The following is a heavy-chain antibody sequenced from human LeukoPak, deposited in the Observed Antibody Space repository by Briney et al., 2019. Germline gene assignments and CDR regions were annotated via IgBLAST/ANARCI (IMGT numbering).Heavy chain of an antibody. CDR2: INGGGDTT. V-gene: IGHV3-23*01. Sequence: PGGSLRLSCAASGFTFVSYAMTWVRQAPGKGLEWVSAINGGGDTTYYADSVKGRFTISRDKSKNTMYLQMNSLRAEDTAVYYCARDRVGSGIFGVVIAHWGQGTLVTVSS. D-gene: IGHD3-3*01. CDR3: ARDRVGSGIFGVVIAH. CDR1: GFTFVSYA. J-gene: IGHJ4*02.